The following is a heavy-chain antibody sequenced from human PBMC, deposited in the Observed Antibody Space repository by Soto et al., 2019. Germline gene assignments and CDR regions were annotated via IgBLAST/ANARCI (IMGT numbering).Heavy chain of an antibody. D-gene: IGHD1-26*01. CDR1: GYTFPSYG. CDR2: ISTYNGNT. V-gene: IGHV1-18*01. CDR3: ARSVAWGYYFDY. Sequence: APVKVSCKASGYTFPSYGISWVRQAPGQGLEWMGWISTYNGNTNYAQKLQGRVTMTTDTSTSTAYMELRSLRSDDTAVYYCARSVAWGYYFDYWGQGTLVTVSS. J-gene: IGHJ4*02.